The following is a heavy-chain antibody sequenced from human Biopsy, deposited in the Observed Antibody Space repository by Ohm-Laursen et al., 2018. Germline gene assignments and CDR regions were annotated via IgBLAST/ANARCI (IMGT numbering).Heavy chain of an antibody. CDR3: TRGGYYYDSLAYYYWFDP. D-gene: IGHD3-22*01. J-gene: IGHJ5*02. Sequence: ASVKVSCNASGYTFTGYHVHWVRQAPGQGLEWMGWINAKTGDTNYAQKFQGRVTMTRDTSISTAYVGLSSLRSDDTAVYYCTRGGYYYDSLAYYYWFDPWGQGTLVTVSS. CDR1: GYTFTGYH. V-gene: IGHV1-2*02. CDR2: INAKTGDT.